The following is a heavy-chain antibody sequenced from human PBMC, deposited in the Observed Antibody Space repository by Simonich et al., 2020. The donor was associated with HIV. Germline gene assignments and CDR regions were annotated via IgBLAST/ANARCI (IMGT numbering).Heavy chain of an antibody. J-gene: IGHJ4*02. D-gene: IGHD2-2*01. V-gene: IGHV4-34*01. CDR3: ARGFYQRLYYFDY. CDR1: GGSVSGYY. Sequence: QVQLQQWGAGLLKPSETLSLTCAVYGGSVSGYYWSWIRQPPGKGLEWIGEINHSGCPNYNPSLKSRVTISVDTSKNQFSLKLSSVTAADTAVYYCARGFYQRLYYFDYWGQGTLVTVSS. CDR2: INHSGCP.